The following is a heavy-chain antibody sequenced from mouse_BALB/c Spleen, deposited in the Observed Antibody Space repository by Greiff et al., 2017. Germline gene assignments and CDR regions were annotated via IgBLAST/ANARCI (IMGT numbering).Heavy chain of an antibody. D-gene: IGHD1-1*01. V-gene: IGHV5-6-3*01. Sequence: EVKLMESGGGLVQPGGSLKLSCAASGFTFSSYGMSWVRQTPDKRLELVATINSNGGSTFYPDSVKGRFTISRDNAKNTLYLQMSSLKSEDTAMYYCARGYGSSSYWYFDVWGAGTTVTVSA. CDR1: GFTFSSYG. J-gene: IGHJ1*01. CDR3: ARGYGSSSYWYFDV. CDR2: INSNGGST.